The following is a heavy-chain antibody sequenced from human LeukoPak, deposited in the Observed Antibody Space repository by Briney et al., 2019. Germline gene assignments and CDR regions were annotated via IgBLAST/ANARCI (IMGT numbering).Heavy chain of an antibody. J-gene: IGHJ5*02. CDR3: ARGPALYYDILTGSTYNYFDP. CDR2: INPKTGGT. D-gene: IGHD3-9*01. Sequence: ASVKVSCKASGYTFIGYYMHWVRQAPAHGPEWMGGINPKTGGTKYAQKFHGRLTMTRDTSISTAYMELSRLRSDDTAVYYCARGPALYYDILTGSTYNYFDPWGQGTLVTVSS. CDR1: GYTFIGYY. V-gene: IGHV1-2*02.